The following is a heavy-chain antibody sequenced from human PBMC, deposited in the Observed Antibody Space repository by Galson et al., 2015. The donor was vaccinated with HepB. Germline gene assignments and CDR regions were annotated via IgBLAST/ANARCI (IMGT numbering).Heavy chain of an antibody. CDR3: VQQLGHDYYYYGMDV. D-gene: IGHD6-13*01. J-gene: IGHJ6*02. CDR1: GFTFSAYS. CDR2: ISSTSSNTV. V-gene: IGHV3-48*02. Sequence: SLRLSCAASGFTFSAYSMNWVRRAPGKGLEWVSYISSTSSNTVHYAESVKGRFTISRDNAKNSLYLQMNSLRDEDTAVYYCVQQLGHDYYYYGMDVWGQGTTVTVSS.